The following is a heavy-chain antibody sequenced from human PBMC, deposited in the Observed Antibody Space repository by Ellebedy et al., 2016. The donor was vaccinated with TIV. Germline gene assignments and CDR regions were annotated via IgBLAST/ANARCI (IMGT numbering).Heavy chain of an antibody. CDR2: ISYNGSNK. D-gene: IGHD3-3*01. J-gene: IGHJ6*02. V-gene: IGHV3-30-3*01. CDR1: GFTFSSYA. CDR3: ARDSSLYYDFWSGYYHGMDV. Sequence: GESLKISCAASGFTFSSYAMHWVRQAPGKGLEWVAVISYNGSNKYYADSVKGRFTISRDNSKNTLYLQMNSLRAEDTAVYYCARDSSLYYDFWSGYYHGMDVWGQGTLVTVSS.